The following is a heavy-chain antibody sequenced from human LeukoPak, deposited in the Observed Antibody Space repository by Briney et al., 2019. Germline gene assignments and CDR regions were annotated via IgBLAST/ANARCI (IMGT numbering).Heavy chain of an antibody. CDR1: GGSISSRNYY. V-gene: IGHV4-39*01. J-gene: IGHJ4*02. CDR2: INYSGTT. Sequence: SATLSLTCTVSGGSISSRNYYWGWIRQPPGKGLEWIGSINYSGTTYYNPSLRSRVTILIGTSKNQFFLKLNSVTVPDTALYYCARHYYGDYAYYLDYWGQGTLVTVSS. D-gene: IGHD4-17*01. CDR3: ARHYYGDYAYYLDY.